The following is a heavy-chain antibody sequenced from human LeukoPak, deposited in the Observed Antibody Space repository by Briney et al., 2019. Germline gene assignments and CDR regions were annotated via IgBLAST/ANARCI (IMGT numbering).Heavy chain of an antibody. CDR2: INHDGST. CDR3: AKLLGDSDY. V-gene: IGHV4-34*01. D-gene: IGHD3-9*01. Sequence: SETLSLTCAVYGGSFSGYYWSGIRQPPGKGLEWIGEINHDGSTKYNPSLNSRVTMSVDTSKKQFSLKLSSVTAADTAMYYCAKLLGDSDYWGQGTLVTVSS. CDR1: GGSFSGYY. J-gene: IGHJ4*02.